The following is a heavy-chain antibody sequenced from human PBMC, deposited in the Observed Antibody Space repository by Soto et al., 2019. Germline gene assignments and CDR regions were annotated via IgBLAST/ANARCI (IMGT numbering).Heavy chain of an antibody. Sequence: GGSLRLSXAASGFTFSSYAMSWVRQAPGKGLEWVSAISGSGGSTYYADSVKGRFTISRDNSKNTLYLQMNSLRAEDTAVYYCATDTIFGVVTRNSYYYYGMDVWGQGTTVTVSS. V-gene: IGHV3-23*01. J-gene: IGHJ6*02. D-gene: IGHD3-3*01. CDR3: ATDTIFGVVTRNSYYYYGMDV. CDR2: ISGSGGST. CDR1: GFTFSSYA.